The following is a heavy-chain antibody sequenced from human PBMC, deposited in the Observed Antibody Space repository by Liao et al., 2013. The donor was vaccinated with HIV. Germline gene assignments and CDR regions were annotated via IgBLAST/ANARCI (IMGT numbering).Heavy chain of an antibody. V-gene: IGHV4-61*02. Sequence: QVQLQESGPGLVKPSQTLSLTCTVSGASISSGSYYWTWIRQPAGKGPEWIGRIYASGTANYNPSFKSRVSILVDTSNNQYSLKLTYMTAADTAMYYCARYHAGTFDYWGPGTLVTVSS. D-gene: IGHD3-10*01. CDR3: ARYHAGTFDY. CDR1: GASISSGSYY. J-gene: IGHJ4*02. CDR2: IYASGTA.